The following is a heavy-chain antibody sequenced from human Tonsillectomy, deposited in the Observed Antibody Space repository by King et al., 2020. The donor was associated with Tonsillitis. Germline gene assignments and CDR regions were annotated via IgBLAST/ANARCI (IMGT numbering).Heavy chain of an antibody. Sequence: VQLVESGGGLVQPGGSLRLSCAASGFTFSSYSMNWVRQAPGKGLEWVSYISSSSSTIYYADSVKGRFTISRDNAKNSLYPQMNSLRDEDTAVYYCARDEDGYDDYLPFDYWGQGTLVTVSS. J-gene: IGHJ4*02. V-gene: IGHV3-48*02. CDR3: ARDEDGYDDYLPFDY. CDR2: ISSSSSTI. D-gene: IGHD5-12*01. CDR1: GFTFSSYS.